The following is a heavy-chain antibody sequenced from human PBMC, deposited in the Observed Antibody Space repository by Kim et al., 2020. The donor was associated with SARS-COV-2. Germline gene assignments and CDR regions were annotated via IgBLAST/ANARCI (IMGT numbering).Heavy chain of an antibody. V-gene: IGHV4-34*01. J-gene: IGHJ5*02. CDR1: GGSFSGYY. CDR2: INHSGST. CDR3: ARGHGWFDP. Sequence: SETLSLTSAVYGGSFSGYYWSWIRQPPGKGLEWIGEINHSGSTNYNPSLKSRVTISVDTSKNQFYLKLSSVTAADTAVYYCARGHGWFDPWGQGTLVTVSS.